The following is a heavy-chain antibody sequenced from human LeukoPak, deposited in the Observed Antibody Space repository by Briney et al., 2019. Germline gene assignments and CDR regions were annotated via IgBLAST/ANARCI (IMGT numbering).Heavy chain of an antibody. J-gene: IGHJ5*01. D-gene: IGHD3-10*01. CDR2: IWYDGSYE. V-gene: IGHV3-33*01. CDR3: ARDGSGLAVRGWFDF. Sequence: PGGSLRLSCVASGFTFNKYGVHWVRQAPGKGLEWVAVIWYDGSYEYYADSVKGRLAISRDNDKNTVKLQMNSLRVEDSAVYYCARDGSGLAVRGWFDFWGQGTLVTVSS. CDR1: GFTFNKYG.